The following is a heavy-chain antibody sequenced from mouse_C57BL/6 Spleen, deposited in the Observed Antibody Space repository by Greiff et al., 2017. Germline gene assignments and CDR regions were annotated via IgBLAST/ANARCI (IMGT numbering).Heavy chain of an antibody. Sequence: VQLQQPGAELVKPGASVKLSCKASGYTFTSYWLQWVKQRPGQGLEWIGEIDPSDSYTNYNQKFKGTATLTVDTSSSTAYMQLSSLTSEDSAVYYCARVGYYDYDGMDCWGPGTSVTVSS. D-gene: IGHD2-4*01. CDR2: IDPSDSYT. J-gene: IGHJ4*01. CDR3: ARVGYYDYDGMDC. V-gene: IGHV1-50*01. CDR1: GYTFTSYW.